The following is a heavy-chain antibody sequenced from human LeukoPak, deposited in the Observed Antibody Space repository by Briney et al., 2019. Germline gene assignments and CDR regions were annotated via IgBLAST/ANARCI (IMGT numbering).Heavy chain of an antibody. CDR2: INPNSGGT. Sequence: ASVKVSCKASGYTLTGYYMHWVRQAPGQGLEWMGWINPNSGGTNYAQKFQGRVTMTRDTSISTAYMELSRLRSDDTAVYYCARGLRFLEWFLDYWGQGTLVTVSS. V-gene: IGHV1-2*02. CDR1: GYTLTGYY. J-gene: IGHJ4*02. D-gene: IGHD3-3*01. CDR3: ARGLRFLEWFLDY.